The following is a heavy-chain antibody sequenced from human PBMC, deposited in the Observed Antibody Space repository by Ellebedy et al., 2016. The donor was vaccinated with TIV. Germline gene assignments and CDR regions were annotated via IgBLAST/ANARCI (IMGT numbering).Heavy chain of an antibody. CDR3: AKDQDYDILTGTFDY. D-gene: IGHD3-9*01. Sequence: GGSLRLXCAASGFTFSSYAMHWVCQAPGKGLEWMAVISYDGSNKYYADSVKGRFTISRDNSKNTLYLQMNSLRAEDTAVYYCAKDQDYDILTGTFDYWGQGTLVTVSS. CDR1: GFTFSSYA. J-gene: IGHJ4*02. CDR2: ISYDGSNK. V-gene: IGHV3-30-3*01.